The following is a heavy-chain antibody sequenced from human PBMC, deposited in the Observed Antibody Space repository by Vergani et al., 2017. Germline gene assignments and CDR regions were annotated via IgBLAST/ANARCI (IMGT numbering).Heavy chain of an antibody. D-gene: IGHD3-22*01. Sequence: QVQLVESGGGVVQPGRSLRLSCAASGFTFSSYGMHWVRQAPGKGLEWVAVIWYDGSNKYYADSVKGRFTISRDNSKNTLYLQMNSLRAEDTAVYYCARGSHYYDSSGPFDYWGQGTLVTVSS. CDR3: ARGSHYYDSSGPFDY. J-gene: IGHJ4*02. CDR1: GFTFSSYG. V-gene: IGHV3-33*01. CDR2: IWYDGSNK.